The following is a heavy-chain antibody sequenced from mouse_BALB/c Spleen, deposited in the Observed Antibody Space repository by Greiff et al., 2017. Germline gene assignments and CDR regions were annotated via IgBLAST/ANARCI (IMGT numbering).Heavy chain of an antibody. CDR2: IDPSDSYT. CDR1: GYTFTSYW. J-gene: IGHJ1*01. Sequence: QVQLKESGAELMKPGASVKMSCKASGYTFTSYWMHWVKQRPGQGLEWIGVIDPSDSYTSYNQKFKGKATLTVDTSSSTAYMQLSSLTSEDSAVYYCTPANWDWYFDVWGAGTTVTVSS. V-gene: IGHV1S127*01. D-gene: IGHD4-1*01. CDR3: TPANWDWYFDV.